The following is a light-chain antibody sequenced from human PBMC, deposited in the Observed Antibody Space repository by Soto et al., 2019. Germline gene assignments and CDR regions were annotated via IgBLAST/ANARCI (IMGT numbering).Light chain of an antibody. Sequence: EIVMTQSPATLSVSPGERATLSCRASQSVSSNLAWYQQKPGQAPRLLIYGASTRVTGIPARFSGSGSGTEFILTISSLQSEDFAVYYCLQYNNWPPLTFGGGTMMEIK. CDR2: GAS. CDR3: LQYNNWPPLT. CDR1: QSVSSN. V-gene: IGKV3-15*01. J-gene: IGKJ4*01.